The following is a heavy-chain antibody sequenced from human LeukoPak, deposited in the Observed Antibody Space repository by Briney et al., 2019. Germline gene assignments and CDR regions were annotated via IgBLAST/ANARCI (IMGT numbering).Heavy chain of an antibody. CDR3: ARQVAVVEPTDPNWFDS. CDR2: IFYSGST. CDR1: GDSISSSNFY. J-gene: IGHJ5*01. V-gene: IGHV4-39*07. D-gene: IGHD2-21*01. Sequence: SETLSLTCSVSGDSISSSNFYWDWNRQPPGKGLEWIGSIFYSGSTYYSPSLESRLTMALDTSTGHFSLRLTSVTAADTAIYYCARQVAVVEPTDPNWFDSWGQGTLVTVSS.